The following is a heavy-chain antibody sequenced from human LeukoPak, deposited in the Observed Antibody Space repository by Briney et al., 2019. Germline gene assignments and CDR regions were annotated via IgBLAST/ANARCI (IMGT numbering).Heavy chain of an antibody. CDR3: ARWGDGYNNY. J-gene: IGHJ4*02. Sequence: PSETLSLTCTVSGGSISSYYWSWIRQPPGKGLEWIGHIYYSWSTNYNPSLKSRVTIPVDTSKNQFSLKLSSVTAADTAVYYCARWGDGYNNYWGQGMLVTVSS. CDR2: IYYSWST. CDR1: GGSISSYY. V-gene: IGHV4-59*01. D-gene: IGHD5-24*01.